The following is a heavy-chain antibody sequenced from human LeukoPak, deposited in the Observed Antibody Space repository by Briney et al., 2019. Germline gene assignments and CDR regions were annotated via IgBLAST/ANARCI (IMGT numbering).Heavy chain of an antibody. J-gene: IGHJ4*02. Sequence: PGGSLRLSCAASGFTFSSYAMSWVRQAPGKGLEWVSAISGSGGSTYYADSGKGRFTISRDNSKNTLYLQMNSLRAEDTAVYYCAKEGHYDILTGYYASSYYFDYWGQGTLVTVSS. CDR1: GFTFSSYA. V-gene: IGHV3-23*01. CDR3: AKEGHYDILTGYYASSYYFDY. CDR2: ISGSGGST. D-gene: IGHD3-9*01.